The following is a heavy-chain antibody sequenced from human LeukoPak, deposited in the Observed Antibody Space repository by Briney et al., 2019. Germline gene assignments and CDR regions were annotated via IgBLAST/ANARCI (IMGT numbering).Heavy chain of an antibody. J-gene: IGHJ4*02. CDR1: GFTFSSYS. Sequence: GGSLRLSCAASGFTFSSYSMNWVRQAPGKGLEWVSSISSSSSYIYYADSVKGRFTISRDNAKNSLYLQMNSLRAEDTAVYYCAGDREIAAAGTDFDYWGQGTLVTVSS. D-gene: IGHD6-13*01. CDR2: ISSSSSYI. CDR3: AGDREIAAAGTDFDY. V-gene: IGHV3-21*01.